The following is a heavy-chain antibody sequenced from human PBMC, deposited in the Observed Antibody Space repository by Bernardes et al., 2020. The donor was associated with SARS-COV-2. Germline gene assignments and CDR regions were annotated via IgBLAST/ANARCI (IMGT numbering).Heavy chain of an antibody. CDR2: ISNDESNK. D-gene: IGHD2-8*02. J-gene: IGHJ4*02. CDR3: ARDSGYWTGFLDY. CDR1: GFTFSKYG. V-gene: IGHV3-30*03. Sequence: SLRLSCAASGFTFSKYGMNWVRQAPGKGLEWVAVISNDESNKYYADSVKGRFTISRDNSKNTLYLQMNSLRAEDTAVYYCARDSGYWTGFLDYWGQGTLVTVSP.